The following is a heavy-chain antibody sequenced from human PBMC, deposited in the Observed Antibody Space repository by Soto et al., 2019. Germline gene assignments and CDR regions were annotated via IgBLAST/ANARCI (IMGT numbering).Heavy chain of an antibody. D-gene: IGHD2-2*01. Sequence: ETLSLTCTVSGGSISSYYWSWIRQPPGKGLEWIGYIYYSGSTNYNPSLKSRVTISVDTSKNQFSLKLSSVTAADTAVYYCASLIPAAMDYYYYMDVWGKGTTVTVSS. CDR2: IYYSGST. CDR3: ASLIPAAMDYYYYMDV. V-gene: IGHV4-59*01. CDR1: GGSISSYY. J-gene: IGHJ6*03.